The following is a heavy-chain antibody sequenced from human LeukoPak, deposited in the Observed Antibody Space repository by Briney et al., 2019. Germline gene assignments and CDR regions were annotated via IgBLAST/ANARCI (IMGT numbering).Heavy chain of an antibody. Sequence: PGGSLRLSCAASTFTFSSYAMHWVRQAPGKGLEWVTVISSDGSNKYYADSVKGRFTISRDNSKNTLDLQMNSLRSDDTAVYYCARSKGYGENYFDYWGQGTLVTVSS. CDR2: ISSDGSNK. D-gene: IGHD4-17*01. V-gene: IGHV3-30*04. J-gene: IGHJ4*02. CDR1: TFTFSSYA. CDR3: ARSKGYGENYFDY.